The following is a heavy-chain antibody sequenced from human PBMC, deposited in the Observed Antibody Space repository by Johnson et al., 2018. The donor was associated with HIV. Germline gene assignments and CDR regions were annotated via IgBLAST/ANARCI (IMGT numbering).Heavy chain of an antibody. CDR2: MWYDGSNK. Sequence: QVQLVESGGGVVQPGRSLRVACAASGFNFSNYGMHWVRQAPGKGLEWVAVMWYDGSNKYYADSVKGRFTISRDNSKNTLYLQMNSLRAEDTAVYYCAKTRLRFLEWYDAFDIWGQGTKVTVAS. CDR3: AKTRLRFLEWYDAFDI. CDR1: GFNFSNYG. J-gene: IGHJ3*02. V-gene: IGHV3-33*06. D-gene: IGHD3-3*01.